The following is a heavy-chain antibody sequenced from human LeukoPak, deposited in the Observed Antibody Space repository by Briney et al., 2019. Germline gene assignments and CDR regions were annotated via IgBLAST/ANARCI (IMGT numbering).Heavy chain of an antibody. Sequence: ASVKVSCEASGYTFTNYDINWVRQATGQGGEWMGWRNPNRGRTVFAQKLQSRLTMTADTSISTAYMGLSSLTSDDTAVYYCARGTVSTHGMDVWGQGTTVTVSS. CDR2: RNPNRGRT. D-gene: IGHD4-11*01. J-gene: IGHJ6*02. V-gene: IGHV1-8*01. CDR3: ARGTVSTHGMDV. CDR1: GYTFTNYD.